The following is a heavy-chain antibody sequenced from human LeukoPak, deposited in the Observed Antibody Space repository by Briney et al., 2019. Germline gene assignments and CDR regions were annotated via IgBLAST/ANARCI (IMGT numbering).Heavy chain of an antibody. V-gene: IGHV1-69*01. Sequence: ASVKVSCKASGGTFSSYAISWVRQAPGQGLEWMGGIIPIFGTANYAQKFQGRVTITAAESTSTAYMELSSLRSEDTAVYYCARESGSHQGYFDYWGQGTLVTVSS. J-gene: IGHJ4*02. CDR3: ARESGSHQGYFDY. CDR2: IIPIFGTA. CDR1: GGTFSSYA.